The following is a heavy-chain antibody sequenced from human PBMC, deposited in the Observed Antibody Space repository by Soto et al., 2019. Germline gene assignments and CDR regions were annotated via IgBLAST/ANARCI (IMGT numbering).Heavy chain of an antibody. D-gene: IGHD3-3*01. CDR3: AKDECFTIFGVVSYGMDV. V-gene: IGHV3-30*18. J-gene: IGHJ6*02. CDR2: ISYDGSNK. Sequence: PGGSLRLSCAASGFTFSSYGMHWVRQAPGKGLEWVAVISYDGSNKYYADSVKGRFTISRDNSKNTLYLQMNSLRAEDTAVYYCAKDECFTIFGVVSYGMDVWGQGTTVTVS. CDR1: GFTFSSYG.